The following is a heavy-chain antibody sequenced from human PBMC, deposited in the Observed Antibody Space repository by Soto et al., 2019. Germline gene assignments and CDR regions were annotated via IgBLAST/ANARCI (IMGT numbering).Heavy chain of an antibody. CDR1: GFTFSTYS. Sequence: VHLVESGGGLVKPGGSLRLSCAASGFTFSTYSMNWVRQAPGKGLEWVSSISSSGYKHYADSVKGRFTISRDNTKNSLYLQMNRLRAEDTAVYYCARDPSDLWKADQYFQHWGQGTLVTVSS. D-gene: IGHD3-10*01. J-gene: IGHJ1*01. CDR2: ISSSGYK. V-gene: IGHV3-21*01. CDR3: ARDPSDLWKADQYFQH.